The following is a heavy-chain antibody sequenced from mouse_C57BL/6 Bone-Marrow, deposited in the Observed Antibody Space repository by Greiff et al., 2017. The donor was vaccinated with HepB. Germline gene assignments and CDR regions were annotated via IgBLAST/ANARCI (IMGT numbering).Heavy chain of an antibody. V-gene: IGHV1-55*01. J-gene: IGHJ1*03. Sequence: QVQLQQSGAELVKPGASVKMSCKASGYTFTSYWITWVKQRPGQGLEWIGDIYPGSGSTNYNEKFKSKATLTVDTSSSTAYMQLSSLTSEDSAVYYCAREGKGYDYDAWYFDVWGTGTTVTVSS. D-gene: IGHD2-4*01. CDR1: GYTFTSYW. CDR2: IYPGSGST. CDR3: AREGKGYDYDAWYFDV.